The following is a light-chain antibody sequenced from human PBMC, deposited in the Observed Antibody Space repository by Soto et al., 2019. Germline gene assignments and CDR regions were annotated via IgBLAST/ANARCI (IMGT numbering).Light chain of an antibody. CDR3: QHSYITHVI. V-gene: IGKV1-39*01. CDR1: QEMNSY. Sequence: DIQMTQSPSSVSASVGDTITITCRASQEMNSYVNWYVQKPGKAHDLLIYSANTLHNGVPSRYSGYGSWTDFTLTISSVQPEDLGTYYCQHSYITHVIFGGGTQVHI. CDR2: SAN. J-gene: IGKJ4*01.